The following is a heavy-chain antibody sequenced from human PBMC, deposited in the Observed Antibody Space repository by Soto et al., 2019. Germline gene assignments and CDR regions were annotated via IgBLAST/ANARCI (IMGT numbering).Heavy chain of an antibody. V-gene: IGHV3-53*01. D-gene: IGHD6-13*01. J-gene: IGHJ4*02. CDR1: GLTVSKSY. CDR2: VYYDGST. CDR3: ARDRGSSSWYLHY. Sequence: GGSLRLSCAASGLTVSKSYMTWVRQAPGKGLEWVSVVYYDGSTYYGDSVKGRFTISRDNSKNTVYLQMNNLRVEDTAVYYCARDRGSSSWYLHYWGQGTLVTVSS.